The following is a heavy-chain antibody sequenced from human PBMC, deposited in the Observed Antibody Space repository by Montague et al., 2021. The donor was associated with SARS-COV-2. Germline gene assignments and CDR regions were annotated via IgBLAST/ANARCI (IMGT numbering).Heavy chain of an antibody. J-gene: IGHJ4*02. CDR2: IHYSGT. CDR1: GGSISDSNYL. Sequence: SETRSLTCTVSGGSISDSNYLWGWIRQPPGKGLEWIGDIHYSGTYYNPSLRSRVTMSRDLSENQFSLRPRSVTAADTALYYCARSLISASGTGSNFDSWGQGTLVAVSS. V-gene: IGHV4-39*07. D-gene: IGHD6-13*01. CDR3: ARSLISASGTGSNFDS.